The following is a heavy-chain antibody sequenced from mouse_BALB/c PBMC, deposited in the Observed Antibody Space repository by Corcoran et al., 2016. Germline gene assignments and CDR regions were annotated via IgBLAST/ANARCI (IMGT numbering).Heavy chain of an antibody. Sequence: QIQLQQSGPELVKPGASVKISCKASGYTFTDYYINWVKQKPGQGLEWIGWIYPGSSNTKYNEKFKAKATLTVDTSSSTAYMQLSSLTSEDTAVYFCARGLGHYAMDYWGQGTSVTVSS. V-gene: IGHV1-84*02. CDR2: IYPGSSNT. CDR3: ARGLGHYAMDY. J-gene: IGHJ4*01. D-gene: IGHD3-3*01. CDR1: GYTFTDYY.